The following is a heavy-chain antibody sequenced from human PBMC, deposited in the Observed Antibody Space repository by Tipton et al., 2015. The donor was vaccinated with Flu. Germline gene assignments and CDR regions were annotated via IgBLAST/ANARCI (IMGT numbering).Heavy chain of an antibody. CDR1: GYSISSGYY. Sequence: GLVKPSETLSLTCAVSGYSISSGYYWGWIRQPPGKGLEWIGSTYHSGSTYYNPSLKSRVTISVDTSKNQFSLKLSSVTAADTAVYYCAREGSGWYRNWFDPWGQGTLVTVSS. CDR3: AREGSGWYRNWFDP. D-gene: IGHD6-19*01. J-gene: IGHJ5*02. V-gene: IGHV4-38-2*02. CDR2: TYHSGST.